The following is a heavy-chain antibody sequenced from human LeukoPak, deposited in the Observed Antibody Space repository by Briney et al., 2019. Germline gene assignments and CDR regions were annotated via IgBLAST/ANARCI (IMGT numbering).Heavy chain of an antibody. CDR1: GGTFSSYA. J-gene: IGHJ3*02. D-gene: IGHD6-13*01. CDR2: IIPIFGTA. V-gene: IGHV1-69*13. Sequence: ASVKVSCKASGGTFSSYAISWVRQAPGQGLEWMGGIIPIFGTANCAQKFQGRVTITADESTSTAYMELSSLRSEDTAVYYCARDARGAAAADDAFDIWGQGTMVTVSS. CDR3: ARDARGAAAADDAFDI.